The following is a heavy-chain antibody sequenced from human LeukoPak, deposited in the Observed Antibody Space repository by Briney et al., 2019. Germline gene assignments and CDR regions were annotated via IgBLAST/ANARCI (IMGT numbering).Heavy chain of an antibody. D-gene: IGHD3-10*01. CDR1: GFTVSSDY. V-gene: IGHV3-66*01. CDR3: ARGPYGSSGTPDAFDI. CDR2: IYSGGTT. J-gene: IGHJ3*02. Sequence: GGSLRLSCAASGFTVSSDYMSWVRQAPGKGLEWVSVIYSGGTTHYADPVKGRSTISRDNSKNTLYLQMNSLRAEDTAVYYCARGPYGSSGTPDAFDIWGQGTMVTVSS.